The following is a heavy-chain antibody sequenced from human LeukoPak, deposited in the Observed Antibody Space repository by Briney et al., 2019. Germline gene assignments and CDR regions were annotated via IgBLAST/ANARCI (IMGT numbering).Heavy chain of an antibody. CDR3: ASYLNPQQLKYYYYYMDV. V-gene: IGHV3-7*03. CDR1: GFTFSSYW. CDR2: IKQDGSEK. D-gene: IGHD6-13*01. J-gene: IGHJ6*03. Sequence: GGSLRLSCAASGFTFSSYWMSWVRQAPGKGLEWVANIKQDGSEKYYVDSVKGRFTISRDNAKNSLYLQMNSLRAEDTAVYYCASYLNPQQLKYYYYYMDVWGKGTTVTISS.